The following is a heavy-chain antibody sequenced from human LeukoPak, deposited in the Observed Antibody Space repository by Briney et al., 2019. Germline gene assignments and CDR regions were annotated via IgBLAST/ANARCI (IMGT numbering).Heavy chain of an antibody. Sequence: GGSLRLSCAASGFTFSSYWMSWVRQAPGKGLEWVANIKQDGSEKYYVDSVKGRFTISRDNAKNSLYLQMNSLRAEDTAVYYCAKGPYNVVVVAATLYFDYWGQGTLVTVSS. V-gene: IGHV3-7*03. CDR1: GFTFSSYW. D-gene: IGHD2-15*01. CDR3: AKGPYNVVVVAATLYFDY. CDR2: IKQDGSEK. J-gene: IGHJ4*02.